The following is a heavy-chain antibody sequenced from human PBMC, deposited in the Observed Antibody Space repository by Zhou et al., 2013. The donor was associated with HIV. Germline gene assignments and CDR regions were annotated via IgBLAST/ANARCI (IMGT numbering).Heavy chain of an antibody. CDR3: ARGRGIVGVNPAFWFDY. V-gene: IGHV1-3*01. CDR2: INAANGNA. Sequence: QVQLVQSGAEVKKPGASVKVSCKASGYTFTGYAMHWVRQAPGQRPEWMGWINAANGNAKYSQRFQDRVTITRDISASTAYMELSSLRSEDTAVYYCARGRGIVGVNPAFWFDYWGQGTLVSVSS. CDR1: GYTFTGYA. D-gene: IGHD1-26*01. J-gene: IGHJ4*02.